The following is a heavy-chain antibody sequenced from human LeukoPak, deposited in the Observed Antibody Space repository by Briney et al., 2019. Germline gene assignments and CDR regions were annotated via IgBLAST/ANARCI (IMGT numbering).Heavy chain of an antibody. CDR1: GGSFSGYY. D-gene: IGHD2-2*01. J-gene: IGHJ4*02. CDR2: INHSGST. Sequence: SETLSLTCAVYGGSFSGYYWSWIRQPPGKGLEWIGEINHSGSTNYNPSLKSRVTISVDTSKNQFSLKLSSVTAADTAVYDCARGPRRGSTSCPSDYWGQGTLVTVSS. CDR3: ARGPRRGSTSCPSDY. V-gene: IGHV4-34*01.